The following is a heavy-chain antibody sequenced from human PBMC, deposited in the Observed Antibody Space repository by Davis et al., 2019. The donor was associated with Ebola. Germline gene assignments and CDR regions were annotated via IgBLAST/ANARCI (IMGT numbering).Heavy chain of an antibody. CDR2: INHSGRT. CDR3: ARRRDSGYDYGADY. V-gene: IGHV4-34*01. Sequence: ESLKISCAASGFTFSSYAMSWVRQPPGKGLEWIGEINHSGRTNYNPSLKSRVTISVDTSKNQFSLTLTSVTAADTAVYYCARRRDSGYDYGADYWGQGTLVTVSS. D-gene: IGHD5-12*01. J-gene: IGHJ4*02. CDR1: GFTFSSYA.